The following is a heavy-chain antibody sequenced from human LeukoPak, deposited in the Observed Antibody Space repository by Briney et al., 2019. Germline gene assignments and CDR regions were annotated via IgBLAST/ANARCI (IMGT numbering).Heavy chain of an antibody. V-gene: IGHV1-3*03. J-gene: IGHJ3*02. D-gene: IGHD3-22*01. CDR2: LNAGNGNT. CDR3: AREHYYDSSGETAFDI. CDR1: GYTFTSYA. Sequence: ASVKVSCKASGYTFTSYAMHWVRQAPGQRLEGMGWLNAGNGNTKYSQEFQGRVTITRDTSASTAYMELSSLRSEDMAVYYCAREHYYDSSGETAFDIWGQGTMVTVSS.